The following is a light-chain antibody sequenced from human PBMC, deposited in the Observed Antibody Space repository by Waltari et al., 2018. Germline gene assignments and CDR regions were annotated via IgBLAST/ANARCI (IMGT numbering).Light chain of an antibody. V-gene: IGLV2-23*02. Sequence: QSALTQPASVSGSPGPAITIPCPGTSSDVGSYNLVSWYQQHPGKAPKLMIYEVSKRPSGVSNRFSGSKSGNTASLTISGLQAEDEADYYCCSYAGSSTSHVVFGGGTKLTVL. CDR2: EVS. CDR1: SSDVGSYNL. J-gene: IGLJ2*01. CDR3: CSYAGSSTSHVV.